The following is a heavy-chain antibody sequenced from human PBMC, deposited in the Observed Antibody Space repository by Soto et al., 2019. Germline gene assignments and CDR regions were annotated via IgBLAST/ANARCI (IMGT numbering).Heavy chain of an antibody. V-gene: IGHV3-30*18. CDR3: AKDDREAVAGAVHFYGMDV. CDR2: VSYEGTTK. Sequence: QVHLVESVGDVVQPGESLRLSCVASGFTFRWFAMLWVRQAPGKGLEWVAAVSYEGTTKTYSDDVKGRFTISRDNSRNTVYLQLDNLRREDTAMYYCAKDDREAVAGAVHFYGMDVWGQGTSVTVSS. J-gene: IGHJ6*02. CDR1: GFTFRWFA. D-gene: IGHD6-19*01.